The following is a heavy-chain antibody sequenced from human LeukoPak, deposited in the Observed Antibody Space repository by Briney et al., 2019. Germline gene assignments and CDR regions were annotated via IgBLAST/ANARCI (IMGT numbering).Heavy chain of an antibody. Sequence: GGSLRLSCAASGFTFSSYWMSWVRQAPGKGLEGVANINQDGSEKYYVDSVKGRFTISRDNAKNSLYLQMSSLRAEDTAVYYCARGPVGYCSSTSCWRGAVTTFGDYWGQGTLVTVSS. CDR3: ARGPVGYCSSTSCWRGAVTTFGDY. CDR1: GFTFSSYW. CDR2: INQDGSEK. V-gene: IGHV3-7*01. D-gene: IGHD2-2*01. J-gene: IGHJ4*02.